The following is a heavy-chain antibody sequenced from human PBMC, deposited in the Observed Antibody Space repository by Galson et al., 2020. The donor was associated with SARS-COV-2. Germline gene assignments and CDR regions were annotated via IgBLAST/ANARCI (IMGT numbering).Heavy chain of an antibody. D-gene: IGHD6-13*01. CDR2: ISDSGTNI. CDR3: ASPYLAAASFFGAFDL. CDR1: GFTFTSYE. J-gene: IGHJ3*01. Sequence: GESLKISCAASGFTFTSYEMNWVRQAPGKGLEWISYISDSGTNIYYADSVKGRFTISRDSAKNSVYLQMTSLRAEDTAVYYCASPYLAAASFFGAFDLWGRGKRVTVSS. V-gene: IGHV3-48*03.